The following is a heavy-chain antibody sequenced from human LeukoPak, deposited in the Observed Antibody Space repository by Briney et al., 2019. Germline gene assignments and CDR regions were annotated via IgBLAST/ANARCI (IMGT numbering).Heavy chain of an antibody. CDR3: ARGPIEYYYDSSGYAFPHYYYGMDV. CDR1: GYTFTSYD. CDR2: MNPNSGNT. V-gene: IGHV1-8*01. Sequence: ASVKVSCKASGYTFTSYDINWVRQATGQGLEWMGWMNPNSGNTGYAQKFQGRVTMTRNTSISTAYMELSSLRSEDTAVYYCARGPIEYYYDSSGYAFPHYYYGMDVWGQGTTVTVSS. J-gene: IGHJ6*02. D-gene: IGHD3-22*01.